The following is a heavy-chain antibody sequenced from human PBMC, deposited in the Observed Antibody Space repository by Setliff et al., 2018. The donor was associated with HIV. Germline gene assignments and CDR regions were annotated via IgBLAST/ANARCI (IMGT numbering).Heavy chain of an antibody. CDR1: GFSLSNTRMG. J-gene: IGHJ4*01. CDR2: IFSNDEK. CDR3: ARGLRYFDWLSPTYFDY. Sequence: SGPTLVNPTETLTLTCTVSGFSLSNTRMGVSWIRQPPGKALEWLAHIFSNDEKSYSISLKSRLTISKDTSKSQVVLTMTNMDPVDTATYYCARGLRYFDWLSPTYFDYWGHGTLVTVS. D-gene: IGHD3-9*01. V-gene: IGHV2-26*01.